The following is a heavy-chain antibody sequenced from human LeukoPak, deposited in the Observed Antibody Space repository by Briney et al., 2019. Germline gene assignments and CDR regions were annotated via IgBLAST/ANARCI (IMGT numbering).Heavy chain of an antibody. V-gene: IGHV3-23*01. Sequence: QTGGSLRLSCAASGFTFSTYSMNWVRQAPGKGLEWVSGISGSAGGTFYSDSVRGRFTISRDSPKNTLYLQMNSLRVEDTAVYYCTKDPLDYWGQGTLVTVSS. CDR1: GFTFSTYS. J-gene: IGHJ4*02. CDR2: ISGSAGGT. CDR3: TKDPLDY.